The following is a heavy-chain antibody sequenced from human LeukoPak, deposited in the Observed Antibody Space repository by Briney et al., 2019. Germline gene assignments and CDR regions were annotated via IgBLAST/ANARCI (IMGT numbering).Heavy chain of an antibody. J-gene: IGHJ4*02. CDR3: ASFWGSYRYYFDY. CDR1: GYTFTGYY. CDR2: INPNSGGT. V-gene: IGHV1-2*02. Sequence: ASVEVSCKASGYTFTGYYMHWVRQAPGQGLEWMGWINPNSGGTNYAQKFQGRVTMTKDTSISTAYMELSRLRSDDTAVYYCASFWGSYRYYFDYWGQGTLVTVSS. D-gene: IGHD3-16*02.